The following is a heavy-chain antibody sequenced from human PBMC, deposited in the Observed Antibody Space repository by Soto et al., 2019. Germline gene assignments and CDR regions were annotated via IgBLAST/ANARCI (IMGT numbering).Heavy chain of an antibody. J-gene: IGHJ6*02. CDR3: ARDSEDCSGGSCYTYYYYGMDV. V-gene: IGHV1-69*01. CDR1: GGTFSSYA. Sequence: QVQLVQSGAEVKKPGSSVKVSCKASGGTFSSYAISWVQQAPGQGLEWMGGIIPIFGTANYAQKFQGRVTITADESTSTAYMELSSLRSEDTAVYYCARDSEDCSGGSCYTYYYYGMDVWGQGTTVTVSS. D-gene: IGHD2-15*01. CDR2: IIPIFGTA.